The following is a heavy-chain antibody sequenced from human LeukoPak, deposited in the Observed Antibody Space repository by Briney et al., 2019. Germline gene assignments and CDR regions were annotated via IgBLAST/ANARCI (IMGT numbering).Heavy chain of an antibody. CDR1: GYTFTSYA. CDR2: ISTNTGNP. J-gene: IGHJ3*02. D-gene: IGHD5-18*01. CDR3: ARDGYRASFDI. Sequence: GASVKVSCKASGYTFTSYAMNWVRQAPGQGLEWMGWISTNTGNPAFAQGFTGRFVFSLDTSVTTAYLQISSLKAEDTAVYYCARDGYRASFDIWGQGTMVTISS. V-gene: IGHV7-4-1*02.